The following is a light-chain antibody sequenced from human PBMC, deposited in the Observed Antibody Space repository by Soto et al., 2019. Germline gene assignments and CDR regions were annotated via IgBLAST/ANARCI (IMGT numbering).Light chain of an antibody. CDR1: SSDVGGYNY. Sequence: QSALTQPASVSGSPGQSITISCTGTSSDVGGYNYVSWYQQHPGKAPKLMIYDVSNRPSGVSNRFSGSKSGNTASLTISGLQAEDEADYYCSSYTGSNTPRLGGGTKLTVL. CDR2: DVS. J-gene: IGLJ2*01. V-gene: IGLV2-14*01. CDR3: SSYTGSNTPR.